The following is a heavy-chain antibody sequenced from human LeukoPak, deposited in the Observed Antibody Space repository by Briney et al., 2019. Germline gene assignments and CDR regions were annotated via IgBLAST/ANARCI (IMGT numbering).Heavy chain of an antibody. CDR3: ARGGDTGSYSSGIDN. CDR2: ISAYNGNT. CDR1: GYTFTSYG. J-gene: IGHJ4*02. V-gene: IGHV1-18*01. Sequence: ASVKVSCKASGYTFTSYGISWVRQAPGQGLEWKGWISAYNGNTDYAQKLQGRVTMTTDTSTSTAYMELRSLRSDDTAVYYCARGGDTGSYSSGIDNWGQGTLVTVSS. D-gene: IGHD1-26*01.